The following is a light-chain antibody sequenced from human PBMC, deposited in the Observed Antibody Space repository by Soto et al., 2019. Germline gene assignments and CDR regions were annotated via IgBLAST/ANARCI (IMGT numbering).Light chain of an antibody. Sequence: EIVMTQSPATLSVSPGEIATLSCSASQSVISTYLAWYQQKPGQAPRLLIYGASSRATGIPDRFSGSGSGTDFPLTISRLEPEDFAVYYCQKYGSSPINFGQGTRLEI. CDR2: GAS. V-gene: IGKV3-20*01. J-gene: IGKJ5*01. CDR3: QKYGSSPIN. CDR1: QSVISTY.